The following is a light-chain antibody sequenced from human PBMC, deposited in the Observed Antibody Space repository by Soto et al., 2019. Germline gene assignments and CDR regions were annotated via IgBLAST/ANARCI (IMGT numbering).Light chain of an antibody. CDR2: WAS. CDR1: QSVLYSSNNKNY. Sequence: DIVMTQSPDSLAVSLGERATINCKSSQSVLYSSNNKNYLAWYQQKPGQPPKLLIYWASTRESGVPARFSGSGSGTDFTLTISSLQAEDVAVYYCQQYYSTPLTFGGGTKEEIK. CDR3: QQYYSTPLT. V-gene: IGKV4-1*01. J-gene: IGKJ4*01.